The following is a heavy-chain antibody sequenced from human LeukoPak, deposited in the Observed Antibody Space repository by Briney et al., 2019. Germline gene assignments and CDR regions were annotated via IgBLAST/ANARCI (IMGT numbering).Heavy chain of an antibody. CDR1: EFTFSSYW. J-gene: IGHJ4*02. CDR3: ARVFGAGYSDY. CDR2: IKQDGSEK. Sequence: PGGSLRLSCAASEFTFSSYWMSWVRQAPGKGLERVASIKQDGSEKYYVDSVKGRVTISRDNAKSSLYLQMNSLRAEDTAVYYCARVFGAGYSDYWGQGTLVTVSS. V-gene: IGHV3-7*01. D-gene: IGHD4/OR15-4a*01.